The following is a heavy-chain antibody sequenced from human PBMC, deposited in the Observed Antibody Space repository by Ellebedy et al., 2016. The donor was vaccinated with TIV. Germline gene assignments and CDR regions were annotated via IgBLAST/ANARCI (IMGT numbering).Heavy chain of an antibody. J-gene: IGHJ4*02. D-gene: IGHD2-21*01. CDR3: ARWWLLHHCFDY. V-gene: IGHV1-69*13. Sequence: SVKVSCXASGYTFTSYGISWVRQAPGQGLEWMGGIIPIFGTANYAQKFQGRVTITADESTSTAYMELSSLRSEDTAVYYCARWWLLHHCFDYWGQGTLVTVSS. CDR1: GYTFTSYG. CDR2: IIPIFGTA.